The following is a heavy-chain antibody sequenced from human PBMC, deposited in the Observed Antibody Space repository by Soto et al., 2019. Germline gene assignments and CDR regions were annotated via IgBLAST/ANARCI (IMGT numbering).Heavy chain of an antibody. Sequence: GGSLSLSCAASGFTFSSYGMHWVRQAPGKGLEWVAVISYDGSNKYYADSVKGRFTISRDNSKNTLYLQMNSLRAEDTAVYYCAKGRIQPTDYWGQGTLVTVSS. V-gene: IGHV3-30*18. D-gene: IGHD5-18*01. CDR1: GFTFSSYG. J-gene: IGHJ4*02. CDR2: ISYDGSNK. CDR3: AKGRIQPTDY.